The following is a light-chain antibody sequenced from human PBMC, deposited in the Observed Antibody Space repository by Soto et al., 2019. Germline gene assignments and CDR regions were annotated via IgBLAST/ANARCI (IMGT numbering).Light chain of an antibody. CDR1: SSDVGAYDY. J-gene: IGLJ1*01. CDR3: SSFTSTFTLV. Sequence: QSALTQPASVSGSPGQSITISCTGTSSDVGAYDYVSWYQQHPGKAPKLLIYDVTTRPSGVSNRFSGSKSGNTASLTIPGLETDDEAEYYCSSFTSTFTLVFGTGTKVTVL. CDR2: DVT. V-gene: IGLV2-14*03.